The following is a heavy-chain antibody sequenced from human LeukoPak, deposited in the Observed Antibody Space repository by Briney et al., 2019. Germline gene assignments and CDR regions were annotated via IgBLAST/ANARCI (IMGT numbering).Heavy chain of an antibody. CDR1: GFTFSSYA. CDR2: ISGSGGST. D-gene: IGHD4-17*01. J-gene: IGHJ6*03. Sequence: GGSLRLSCAASGFTFSSYAMSWVRQAPGKGLEWVSAISGSGGSTYYADSVKGRFTISRDNSKNTLYLQMNSLRAEDTAVYYCAKNYGDYILLYYYYYYMDVWGKGTTVTISS. CDR3: AKNYGDYILLYYYYYYMDV. V-gene: IGHV3-23*01.